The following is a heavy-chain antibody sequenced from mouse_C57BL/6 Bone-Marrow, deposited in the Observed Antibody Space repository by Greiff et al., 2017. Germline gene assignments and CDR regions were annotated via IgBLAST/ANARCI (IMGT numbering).Heavy chain of an antibody. J-gene: IGHJ1*03. CDR2: IHPNSGST. D-gene: IGHD1-1*01. Sequence: QVQLQQSGAELVKPGASVKLSCKASGYTFTSYWMHWVQQRPGQGLEWIGMIHPNSGSTNYNEKLKSKATLTVDKSSSTVYLQLSSLRSEDSAVYYGARQGTTVVAKGYFDVWGTGTTVTVSS. CDR3: ARQGTTVVAKGYFDV. CDR1: GYTFTSYW. V-gene: IGHV1-64*01.